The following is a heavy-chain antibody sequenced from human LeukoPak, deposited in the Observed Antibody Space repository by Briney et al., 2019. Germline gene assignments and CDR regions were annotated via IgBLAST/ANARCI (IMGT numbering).Heavy chain of an antibody. D-gene: IGHD2-2*01. CDR2: IIPILGIA. CDR1: GGTFSSYA. Sequence: ASVKVSCKASGGTFSSYAISWVRQAPGQGLEWMGGIIPILGIANYAQKFQGRVTITADKSTSTAYMELSSLRSEDTAVYYCARDALGYCSSTSCYSQALYSDYWGQGTLVTVSS. J-gene: IGHJ4*02. CDR3: ARDALGYCSSTSCYSQALYSDY. V-gene: IGHV1-69*10.